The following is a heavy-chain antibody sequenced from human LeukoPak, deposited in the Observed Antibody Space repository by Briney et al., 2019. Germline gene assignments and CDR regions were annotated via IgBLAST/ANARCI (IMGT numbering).Heavy chain of an antibody. Sequence: GGSLRLSCAASGFTFSSYSMNWVRQAPGKGLEWVSSISSSSSYIYYADSVKGRFTISRDNANNSLYLQMNSLRAEDTAVYYCARDGAVALGYAFDIWGQGTMVTVSS. CDR1: GFTFSSYS. V-gene: IGHV3-21*01. D-gene: IGHD6-19*01. CDR2: ISSSSSYI. J-gene: IGHJ3*02. CDR3: ARDGAVALGYAFDI.